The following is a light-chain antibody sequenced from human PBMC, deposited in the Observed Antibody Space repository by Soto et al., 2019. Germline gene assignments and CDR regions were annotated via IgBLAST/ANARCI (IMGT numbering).Light chain of an antibody. CDR1: TSNIGRNP. J-gene: IGLJ2*01. V-gene: IGLV1-44*01. CDR3: AAWDDSLSGHVV. Sequence: QAVVTQPPSASGTPGQRVTISCSGTTSNIGRNPVNWYQQVPGTAPKLLIYSTSQRPSGVPDRFSGSRSGTSASLAISGLQSEDEADYYCAAWDDSLSGHVVFGGGTQLTVL. CDR2: STS.